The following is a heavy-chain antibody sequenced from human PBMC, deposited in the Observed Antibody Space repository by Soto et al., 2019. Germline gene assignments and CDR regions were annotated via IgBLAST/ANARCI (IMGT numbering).Heavy chain of an antibody. CDR2: IDWDDDK. CDR3: ARTVIAVASVDWFDP. D-gene: IGHD6-19*01. J-gene: IGHJ5*02. Sequence: SGLRWEPTQTLTLTCTFSGFSLSTSGMCVSWIRQPPGKALEWLALIDWDDDKYYSTSLKTRLTISKDTSKNQVVLTMTNMDPVDTATYYCARTVIAVASVDWFDPWGQGTLVTV. CDR1: GFSLSTSGMC. V-gene: IGHV2-70*01.